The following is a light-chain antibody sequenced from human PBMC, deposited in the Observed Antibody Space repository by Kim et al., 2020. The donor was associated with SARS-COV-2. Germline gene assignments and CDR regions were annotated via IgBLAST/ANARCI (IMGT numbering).Light chain of an antibody. V-gene: IGLV1-44*01. Sequence: VSMSCSGVRSNIGRSALRWYLQLTGPHSILLISGNHQRPSGVPVRFSGSKSGTSASLAISGLQTEDEADYYCGAWDDSLNGNWVFGGGTKLTVL. CDR3: GAWDDSLNGNWV. CDR1: RSNIGRSA. J-gene: IGLJ3*02. CDR2: GNH.